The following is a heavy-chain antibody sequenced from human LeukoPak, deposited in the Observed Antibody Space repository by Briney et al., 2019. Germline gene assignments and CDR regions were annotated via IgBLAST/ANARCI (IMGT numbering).Heavy chain of an antibody. D-gene: IGHD4-17*01. V-gene: IGHV1-8*01. CDR2: MNPNSGNT. CDR1: GYTLTELS. J-gene: IGHJ6*04. CDR3: ARDAATVTPRVWMDV. Sequence: GASVKVSCKVSGYTLTELSMHWVRQAPGKGLEWMGWMNPNSGNTGYAQKFQGRVTMTRNTSISTAYMELSSLRSEDTAVYYCARDAATVTPRVWMDVWGKGTTVTVSS.